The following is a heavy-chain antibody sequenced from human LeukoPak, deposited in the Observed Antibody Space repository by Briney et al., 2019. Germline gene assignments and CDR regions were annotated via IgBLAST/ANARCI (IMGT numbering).Heavy chain of an antibody. CDR2: ISGSGGST. D-gene: IGHD1-1*01. J-gene: IGHJ2*01. Sequence: ESLRLSCAASGFTFSSYAMSWVRQAPGKGLEWVSVISGSGGSTYYADSVKGRFTISRDNSKNTLYLQMNSLRAEDTAVYYCAKDEGTGYWYFDLWGRGTLVTVSS. CDR1: GFTFSSYA. CDR3: AKDEGTGYWYFDL. V-gene: IGHV3-23*01.